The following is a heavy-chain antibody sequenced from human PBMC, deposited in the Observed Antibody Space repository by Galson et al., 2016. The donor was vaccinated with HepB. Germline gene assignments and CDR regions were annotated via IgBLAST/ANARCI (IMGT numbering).Heavy chain of an antibody. Sequence: SLRLSCAASGFSVYVMSWVRQAPGKGLEWVTTFSGYDSSAFYADSVKGRFTIARDSSKKTLFLQMNSLRVDDTARYFCAKDLHYEIARSSSDFWRGLARRQSAGDSDMDVWGQGTTFIVS. CDR2: FSGYDSSA. D-gene: IGHD3-3*01. CDR1: GFSVYV. J-gene: IGHJ6*02. CDR3: AKDLHYEIARSSSDFWRGLARRQSAGDSDMDV. V-gene: IGHV3-23*01.